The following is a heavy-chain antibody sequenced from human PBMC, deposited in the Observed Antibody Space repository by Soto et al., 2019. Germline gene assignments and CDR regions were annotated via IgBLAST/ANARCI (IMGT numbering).Heavy chain of an antibody. D-gene: IGHD3-9*01. CDR2: IYYSGST. CDR3: ARCGYDILTGPTIPLDY. V-gene: IGHV4-59*01. CDR1: GGSISSYY. Sequence: SETLSLTCTVSGGSISSYYWSWIRQPPGKGLEWIGYIYYSGSTNYNPSLKSRVTISVDTSKNQFSLKLSSVTAADTAVYYCARCGYDILTGPTIPLDYLCQGTLVTVSS. J-gene: IGHJ4*02.